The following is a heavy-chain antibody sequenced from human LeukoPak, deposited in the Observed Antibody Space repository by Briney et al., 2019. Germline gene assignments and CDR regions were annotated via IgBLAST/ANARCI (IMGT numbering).Heavy chain of an antibody. J-gene: IGHJ4*02. D-gene: IGHD6-13*01. CDR1: GYTFTGYY. V-gene: IGHV1-2*02. CDR3: ARDLTGYSSSWYADY. Sequence: GASVKVSCKASGYTFTGYYMHWVRQAPGQGLEWMGWINPNSGGTNYAQKFQGRVTMTRDTSISTAYMELSRLRSDDTAVYYCARDLTGYSSSWYADYWGQGTLVTVSS. CDR2: INPNSGGT.